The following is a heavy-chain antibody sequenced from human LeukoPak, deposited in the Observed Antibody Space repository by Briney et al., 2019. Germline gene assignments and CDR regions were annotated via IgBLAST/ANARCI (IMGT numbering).Heavy chain of an antibody. V-gene: IGHV1-18*01. CDR2: ISAYNGNT. CDR3: ARDLEYYYDSSGYSPGDY. D-gene: IGHD3-22*01. Sequence: ASVKVSCKASGYTFTSYGISWVRQAPGQGLEWMGWISAYNGNTNYAQKLQGRVTMTTDTSTSTAYMELRSLRSDDTAVYYCARDLEYYYDSSGYSPGDYWGQGTLVTVSS. CDR1: GYTFTSYG. J-gene: IGHJ4*02.